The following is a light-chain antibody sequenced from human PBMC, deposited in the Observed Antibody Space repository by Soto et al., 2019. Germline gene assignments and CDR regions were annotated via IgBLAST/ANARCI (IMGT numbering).Light chain of an antibody. CDR2: DAY. CDR1: QSFRGL. J-gene: IGKJ5*01. CDR3: QKRHMWPIT. V-gene: IGKV3-11*01. Sequence: EVVLTQSPVTLSVSPGERATLSCRASQSFRGLLAWYQQKTGQAPRLLIYDAYNRATGIPHRLSGSGSGTDLNLTISSLEPEDSAVYYCQKRHMWPITCGQGTRLEIK.